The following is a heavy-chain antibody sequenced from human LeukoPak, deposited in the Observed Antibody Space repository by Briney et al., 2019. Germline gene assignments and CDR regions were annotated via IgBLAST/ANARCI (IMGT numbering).Heavy chain of an antibody. CDR1: GFSFSSYS. D-gene: IGHD2-15*01. CDR2: ISSSSNYI. V-gene: IGHV3-21*01. Sequence: PGGSLRLSCAASGFSFSSYSMNWVRQAPGKGLEWVSSISSSSNYIYYADSVKGRFTISRDNAKNSLYLQMNSLRAEDTAVYYCARRAALDYWGQGTLVTVPS. J-gene: IGHJ4*02. CDR3: ARRAALDY.